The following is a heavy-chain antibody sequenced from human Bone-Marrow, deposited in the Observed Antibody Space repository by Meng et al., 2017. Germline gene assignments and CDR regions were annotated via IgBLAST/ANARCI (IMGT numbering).Heavy chain of an antibody. V-gene: IGHV4-39*01. J-gene: IGHJ6*02. CDR2: IYYSGST. CDR3: ARHIVGAYYYYYGMDV. Sequence: ESLKISCTASGGSISSSSYYWGWIRQPPGKGLEWIGSIYYSGSTYYNPSLKSRVTISVDTSKNQFSLKLSSVTAADTAVYYCARHIVGAYYYYYGMDVWGQGTTVTVSS. D-gene: IGHD1-26*01. CDR1: GGSISSSSYY.